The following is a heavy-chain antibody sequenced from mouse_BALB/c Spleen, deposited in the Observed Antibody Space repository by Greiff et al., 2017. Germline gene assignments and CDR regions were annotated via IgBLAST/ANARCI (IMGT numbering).Heavy chain of an antibody. CDR1: GFTFSSYA. CDR2: ISSGGSYT. Sequence: EVKLVESGGGLVKPGGSLKLSCAASGFTFSSYAMSWVRQSPEKRLEWVAEISSGGSYTYYPDTVTGRFTISRDNAKNTLYLEMSSLRSEDTAMYYCARENYYGSSPAWFAYWGQGTLVTVSA. V-gene: IGHV5-9-4*01. CDR3: ARENYYGSSPAWFAY. D-gene: IGHD1-1*01. J-gene: IGHJ3*01.